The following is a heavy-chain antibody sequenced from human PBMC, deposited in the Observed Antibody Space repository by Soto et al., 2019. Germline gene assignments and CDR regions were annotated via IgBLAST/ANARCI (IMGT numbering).Heavy chain of an antibody. Sequence: LSLTCTVSGGSISSFYWSWIRQPPGKGLEWIGYVYYSGSANYNPSLMSRVSISLDPSKKQFSLQLTSVTAADTAVYYCASGSQLYPSLFDPWGQGTLVTVSS. CDR2: VYYSGSA. CDR3: ASGSQLYPSLFDP. D-gene: IGHD1-26*01. V-gene: IGHV4-59*01. CDR1: GGSISSFY. J-gene: IGHJ5*02.